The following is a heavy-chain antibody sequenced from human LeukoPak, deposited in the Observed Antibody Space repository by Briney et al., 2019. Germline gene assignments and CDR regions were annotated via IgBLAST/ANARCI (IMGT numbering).Heavy chain of an antibody. CDR2: ISSSGNSI. J-gene: IGHJ3*02. D-gene: IGHD3-22*01. CDR3: AKAIVMVISSNAFDI. CDR1: GFTFSTYE. Sequence: PGGSLRLSCAASGFTFSTYEINWVRQAPGKGLEWVSYISSSGNSIYYADSVKGRFTISRDNSKNTLYLQMNRMRAEDTALYYCAKAIVMVISSNAFDIWGQGTMVTVSS. V-gene: IGHV3-48*03.